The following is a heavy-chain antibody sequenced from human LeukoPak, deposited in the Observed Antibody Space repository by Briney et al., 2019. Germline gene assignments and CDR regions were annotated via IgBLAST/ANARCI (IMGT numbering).Heavy chain of an antibody. Sequence: PSETLSLTCTVSSGSISSGGYYWSWIRQHPGKGLEWIGYIYYSWSTYYNPSLKSRVTISVDTSKNQFSLKLSSVTAADTAVYYCARDRHDYSKNSYYMDVWGKGTTVTVSS. CDR2: IYYSWST. J-gene: IGHJ6*03. CDR3: ARDRHDYSKNSYYMDV. D-gene: IGHD4-11*01. V-gene: IGHV4-31*03. CDR1: SGSISSGGYY.